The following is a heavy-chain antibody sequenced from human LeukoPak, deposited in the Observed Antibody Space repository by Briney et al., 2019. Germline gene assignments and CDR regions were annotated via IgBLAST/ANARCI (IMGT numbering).Heavy chain of an antibody. D-gene: IGHD3-3*01. CDR3: ARGSVDFWSGYYTTDYFDY. J-gene: IGHJ4*02. CDR2: INPNSGGT. CDR1: GYTFTGYY. V-gene: IGHV1-2*02. Sequence: ASVKVSCKASGYTFTGYYMHWVRQAPGQGLEWMGWINPNSGGTNYAQKFQGRVTMTRDTSISTAYMELSKLRSDDTAVYYCARGSVDFWSGYYTTDYFDYWGQGTLVTVSS.